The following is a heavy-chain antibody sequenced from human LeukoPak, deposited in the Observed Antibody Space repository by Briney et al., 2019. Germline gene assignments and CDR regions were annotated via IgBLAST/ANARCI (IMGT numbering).Heavy chain of an antibody. D-gene: IGHD6-19*01. CDR3: ARREIAVAGPDPYYFDY. CDR2: ISAYNGNT. J-gene: IGHJ4*02. CDR1: GYTFTSYG. Sequence: ASVKVSCKASGYTFTSYGISWVRQATGQGLEWMGWISAYNGNTNYAQKLQGRVTMTTDTSTSTAYMELRSLRSDDTAVYYCARREIAVAGPDPYYFDYWGQGTLVTVSS. V-gene: IGHV1-18*01.